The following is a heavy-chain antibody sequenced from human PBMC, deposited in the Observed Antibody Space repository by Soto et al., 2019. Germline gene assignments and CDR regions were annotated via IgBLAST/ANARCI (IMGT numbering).Heavy chain of an antibody. CDR2: MNPDSGNT. CDR3: ARPVGGSNGNFDY. D-gene: IGHD3-10*01. V-gene: IGHV1-8*01. Sequence: QVQLVQSGAEVRTPGASVKVSCKASGYTFTSYDINWVRQATGQGPEWMGWMNPDSGNTGYVQKFQGRVTMTRNTAISTANMELSSMRSEDTAGYYCARPVGGSNGNFDYWGQGTLVTVSS. J-gene: IGHJ4*02. CDR1: GYTFTSYD.